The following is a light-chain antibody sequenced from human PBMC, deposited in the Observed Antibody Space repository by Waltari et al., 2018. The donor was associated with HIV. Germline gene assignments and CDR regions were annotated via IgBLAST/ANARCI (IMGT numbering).Light chain of an antibody. CDR1: NIGSKS. CDR3: QVWDTSGDPWV. V-gene: IGLV3-21*02. Sequence: SYVPTQPPSVSVAPGQTARITCGGNNIGSKSVHWYQQKPGQAPVLVVYDDTDRPSGIPERFSGSNSGNTATLTISRVEAGDEADYYCQVWDTSGDPWVFGGGTKLTVL. CDR2: DDT. J-gene: IGLJ3*02.